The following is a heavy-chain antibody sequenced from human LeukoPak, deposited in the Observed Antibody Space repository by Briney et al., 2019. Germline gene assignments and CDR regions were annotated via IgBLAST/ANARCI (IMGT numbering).Heavy chain of an antibody. CDR3: AKDLGAAAGLAIDYFDY. CDR2: VSTDRGNT. V-gene: IGHV1-18*01. D-gene: IGHD6-13*01. CDR1: GYMFTVYG. Sequence: ASVKVSCKASGYMFTVYGISWVRQAPGQRLEWMGWVSTDRGNTNYAQQFQGRVTMTTDTSTTTAYMELRSLRSDDTAVYYCAKDLGAAAGLAIDYFDYWGQGTLVTVSS. J-gene: IGHJ4*02.